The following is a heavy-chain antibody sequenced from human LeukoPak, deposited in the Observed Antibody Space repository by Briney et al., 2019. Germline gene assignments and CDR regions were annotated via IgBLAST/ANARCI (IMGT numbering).Heavy chain of an antibody. D-gene: IGHD4-23*01. Sequence: GGSLRLSCAASGFTFSSYAMSWVRQAPGKGLEWVSAISGSGGSTYYADSVKGRFTISRDNSKNTLYLQMNSLRAEDTAVYYCAKVPDYGGNPRLGFDYWGQGTLVTVSS. V-gene: IGHV3-23*01. CDR2: ISGSGGST. CDR1: GFTFSSYA. CDR3: AKVPDYGGNPRLGFDY. J-gene: IGHJ4*02.